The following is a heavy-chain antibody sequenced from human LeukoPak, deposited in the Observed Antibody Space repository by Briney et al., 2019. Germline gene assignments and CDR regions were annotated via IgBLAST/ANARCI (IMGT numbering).Heavy chain of an antibody. CDR1: GFTFSSYG. CDR3: ANSRDRRVVVAGYFDY. CDR2: IRYDGSNK. V-gene: IGHV3-30*02. Sequence: PGGSLRLSCAASGFTFSSYGMHWVRQAPGKGLEWVAFIRYDGSNKYYADSVKGRFTISRDNSKNTLYLQMNSLRAEDTAVYYCANSRDRRVVVAGYFDYWGQGTLVTVSS. D-gene: IGHD2-15*01. J-gene: IGHJ4*02.